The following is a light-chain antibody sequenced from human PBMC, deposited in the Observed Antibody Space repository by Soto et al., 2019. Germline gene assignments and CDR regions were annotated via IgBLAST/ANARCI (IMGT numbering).Light chain of an antibody. J-gene: IGKJ1*01. V-gene: IGKV3-20*01. Sequence: EIVLTQSPGTLSLSPGERATLSCRASQTVTSNYLAWYQRKPGQPPRLLIYGASSRATDIPGRFSGSGSGTDFTLTITRLEPEDFAVYICNQYAGSPSTFGQGTKVEIK. CDR3: NQYAGSPST. CDR2: GAS. CDR1: QTVTSNY.